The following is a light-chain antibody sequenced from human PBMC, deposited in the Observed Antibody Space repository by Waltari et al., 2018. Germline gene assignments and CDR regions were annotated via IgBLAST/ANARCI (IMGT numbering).Light chain of an antibody. CDR3: QQINSYPYT. CDR1: QAISSY. CDR2: AAS. Sequence: DIQLTQPPSFLSASVGDRVTITCRASQAISSYLAWYQQKPGKSPKLLIYAASTLQSGVPSRFSGSGSGTEFTLTIRSLQPEDFATYSCQQINSYPYTFGQGTKLGIK. J-gene: IGKJ2*01. V-gene: IGKV1-9*01.